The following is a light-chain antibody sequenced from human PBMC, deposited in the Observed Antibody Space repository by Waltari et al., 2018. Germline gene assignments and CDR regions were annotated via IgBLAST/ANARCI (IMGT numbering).Light chain of an antibody. Sequence: QLVLTQSPSASASLGASVKLTCTLSSGHITNVIAWHQQQPGKGPRYLMKVNSDGSHRKGDDIPDRCSGSGAGPERYLTISSLQSEDEADYYCETGGHGTWVFGGGTKLTVL. CDR1: SGHITNV. V-gene: IGLV4-69*01. CDR2: VNSDGSH. CDR3: ETGGHGTWV. J-gene: IGLJ3*02.